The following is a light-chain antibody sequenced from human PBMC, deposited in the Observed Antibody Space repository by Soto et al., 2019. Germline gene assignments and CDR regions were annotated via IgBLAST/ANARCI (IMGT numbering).Light chain of an antibody. CDR2: DAS. Sequence: EIVLKHSPATLALSPCERATLSCSASQSVSSYLAWYQQKPGQAPRLLIYDASNTATGIPARFSGSGSGTDFTLTISSLEPEDFAVYYCQQRSNWPPLTFGGGTKVDIK. V-gene: IGKV3-11*01. CDR1: QSVSSY. J-gene: IGKJ4*01. CDR3: QQRSNWPPLT.